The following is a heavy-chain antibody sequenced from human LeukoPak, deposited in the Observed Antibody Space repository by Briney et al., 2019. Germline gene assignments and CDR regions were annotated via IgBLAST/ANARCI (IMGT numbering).Heavy chain of an antibody. V-gene: IGHV4-59*01. CDR1: GGSISSYY. Sequence: SETLSLTCTVSGGSISSYYWSWIRQPPGRGLEWIGYIYYSGSTNYNPSLKSRVTISVDTSKNQFSLKLSSVTAADTAVYYCARGWIQLWSLDYWGQGTLVTVSS. D-gene: IGHD5-18*01. CDR2: IYYSGST. CDR3: ARGWIQLWSLDY. J-gene: IGHJ4*02.